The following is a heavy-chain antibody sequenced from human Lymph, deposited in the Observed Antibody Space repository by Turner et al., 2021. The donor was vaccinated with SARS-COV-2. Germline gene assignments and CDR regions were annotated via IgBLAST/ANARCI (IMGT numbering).Heavy chain of an antibody. D-gene: IGHD3-9*01. CDR1: GFTASSKY. V-gene: IGHV3-53*01. CDR2: IYSGGST. Sequence: EVQLVESGGGLIQPGGSLRLSCAASGFTASSKYMSWVRQAPGKGLEWVSVIYSGGSTYYADSVKGRFTISRDNSKNTLYLQMNSLRAEDTAVYYCARGPMYYDILTGYYDPYYFDYWGQGTLVTVSS. CDR3: ARGPMYYDILTGYYDPYYFDY. J-gene: IGHJ4*02.